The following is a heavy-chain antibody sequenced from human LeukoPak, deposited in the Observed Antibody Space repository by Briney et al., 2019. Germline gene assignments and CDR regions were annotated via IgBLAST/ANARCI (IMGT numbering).Heavy chain of an antibody. Sequence: SVKVSCKASGGTFSSYAISWVRQAPGQGLEWMGGIIPIFGTANYAQKFQGRVTITADESTSTAYMELSSLRSEDTAVYYCASAYLDDYGDYGAFDIWGQGTMVTVSS. J-gene: IGHJ3*02. D-gene: IGHD4-17*01. CDR3: ASAYLDDYGDYGAFDI. CDR2: IIPIFGTA. CDR1: GGTFSSYA. V-gene: IGHV1-69*13.